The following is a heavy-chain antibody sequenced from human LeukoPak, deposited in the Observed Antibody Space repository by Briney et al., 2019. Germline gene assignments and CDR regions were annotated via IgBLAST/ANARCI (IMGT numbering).Heavy chain of an antibody. J-gene: IGHJ4*02. CDR1: GYTFTSYG. CDR2: ISAYNGNT. CDR3: ARANGDYYGSGSYDY. D-gene: IGHD3-10*01. V-gene: IGHV1-18*01. Sequence: ASVKVSCKASGYTFTSYGISWVRQAPGQGLEWMGWISAYNGNTNYAQKLQGRVTMTTATSTSTAYMELRSLRSDDTAVYYCARANGDYYGSGSYDYWGQGTLVTVSS.